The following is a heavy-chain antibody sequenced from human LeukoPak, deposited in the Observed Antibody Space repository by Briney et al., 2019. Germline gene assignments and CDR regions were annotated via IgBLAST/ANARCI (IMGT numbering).Heavy chain of an antibody. J-gene: IGHJ3*01. D-gene: IGHD3-16*02. CDR2: IYYSGSS. CDR1: GGSVSSGGSY. V-gene: IGHV4-31*03. CDR3: ARSTQYDYVWGSYPLLA. Sequence: NPSQTLSLTCTVSGGSVSSGGSYWNWIRQHPGKGLEWIGYIYYSGSSYYNPSPKSRVIISINTSKNQFSLKLRSVTAADTAVYYCARSTQYDYVWGSYPLLAWGQGTLVSVSS.